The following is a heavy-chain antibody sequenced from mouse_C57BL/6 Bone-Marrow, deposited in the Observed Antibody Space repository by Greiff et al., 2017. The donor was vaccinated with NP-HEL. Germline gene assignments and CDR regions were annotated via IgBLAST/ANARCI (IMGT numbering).Heavy chain of an antibody. Sequence: EVKLVESGGGLVKPGGSLKLSCAASGFTFSSYTMSWVRQTPEKRLEWVATISGGGGNTYYPDSVKGRSTISRDNAKYTLYLQMSSLRSEDTALYYCARTHVLLRYFDVWGTGTTVTVSS. D-gene: IGHD1-1*01. CDR3: ARTHVLLRYFDV. CDR2: ISGGGGNT. J-gene: IGHJ1*03. V-gene: IGHV5-9*01. CDR1: GFTFSSYT.